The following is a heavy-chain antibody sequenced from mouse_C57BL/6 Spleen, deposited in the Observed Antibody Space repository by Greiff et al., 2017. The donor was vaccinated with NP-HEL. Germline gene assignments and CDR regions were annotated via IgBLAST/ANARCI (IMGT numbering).Heavy chain of an antibody. CDR2: IDPETGGT. CDR3: TPITTGVGDY. CDR1: GYTFTDYE. V-gene: IGHV1-15*01. J-gene: IGHJ2*01. D-gene: IGHD1-1*01. Sequence: QVQLQQSGAELVRPGASVTLSCKASGYTFTDYEMHWVKQTPVHGLEWIGAIDPETGGTAYNQKFKGKAILTADKSSSTAYMELRSLRSEDSAVYYCTPITTGVGDYWGQGTTLTVSS.